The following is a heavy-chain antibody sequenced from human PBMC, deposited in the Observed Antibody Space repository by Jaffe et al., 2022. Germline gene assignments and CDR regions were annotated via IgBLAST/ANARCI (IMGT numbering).Heavy chain of an antibody. Sequence: QVQLQESGPGLVKPSGTLSLTCAVSGGSISSSNWWSWIRQPPGKGLEWIGEIYHSGSTNYNPSLKSRVTISVDKSKNQFSLKLSSVTAADTAVYYCARNGFRGYSYGFADKYYFDYWGQGTLVTVSS. V-gene: IGHV4-4*02. CDR2: IYHSGST. CDR3: ARNGFRGYSYGFADKYYFDY. J-gene: IGHJ4*02. D-gene: IGHD5-18*01. CDR1: GGSISSSNW.